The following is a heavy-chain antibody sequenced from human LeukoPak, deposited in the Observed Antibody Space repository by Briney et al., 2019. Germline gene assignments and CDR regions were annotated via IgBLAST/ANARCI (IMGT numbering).Heavy chain of an antibody. Sequence: GRSLRLSCAASGFTFSSYGMHWVRQAPGKGLEWVALIWYDGNNKYYADSVKGRFTISRDNSKNTLYLQMNSLRAEDTALYSCARQYCSGGDCYFFDWGQGTLVTVSS. J-gene: IGHJ4*02. D-gene: IGHD2-15*01. CDR2: IWYDGNNK. CDR3: ARQYCSGGDCYFFD. CDR1: GFTFSSYG. V-gene: IGHV3-33*01.